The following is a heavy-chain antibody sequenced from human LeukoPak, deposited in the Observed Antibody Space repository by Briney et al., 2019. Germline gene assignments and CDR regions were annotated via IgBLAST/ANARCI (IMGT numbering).Heavy chain of an antibody. Sequence: KPSETPSLTCAVSGYSISSGYYWGWIRQPPGKGREWIGSIYHSGSTYYNPSLKSQVTISVDTSKNQFSLKLSSVTAADTAVYYCARRPRYSSGWYPHYFDYWGQGTLVTVSS. V-gene: IGHV4-38-2*01. CDR3: ARRPRYSSGWYPHYFDY. CDR2: IYHSGST. D-gene: IGHD6-19*01. J-gene: IGHJ4*02. CDR1: GYSISSGYY.